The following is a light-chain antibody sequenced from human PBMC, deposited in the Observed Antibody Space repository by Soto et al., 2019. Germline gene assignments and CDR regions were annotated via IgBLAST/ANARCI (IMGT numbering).Light chain of an antibody. CDR2: KAS. V-gene: IGKV1-5*03. J-gene: IGKJ1*01. CDR1: QSISTY. CDR3: QQYNSYSPT. Sequence: DIQMTQSPSSLSASVGDRVTINCRASQSISTYLHWYQQKAGKAPNLLIYKASRLESGVPSRFSGSGSETEFTLTISGLQPGDSATYYCQQYNSYSPTFGQGTKVDI.